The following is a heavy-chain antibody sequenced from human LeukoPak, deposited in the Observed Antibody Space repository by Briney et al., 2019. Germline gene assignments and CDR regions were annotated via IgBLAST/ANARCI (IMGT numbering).Heavy chain of an antibody. Sequence: PGGSLRLSCAASGFTFSSYWMSWVRQAPGKGLEWVANIKQDGSEKYYVDSVKGRFTISRDNAKNSLFLQMNSLRAEDTAVYYCARLQYEILTGHPAFDFWGQGTLVTVSS. CDR3: ARLQYEILTGHPAFDF. D-gene: IGHD3-9*01. J-gene: IGHJ4*02. V-gene: IGHV3-7*01. CDR1: GFTFSSYW. CDR2: IKQDGSEK.